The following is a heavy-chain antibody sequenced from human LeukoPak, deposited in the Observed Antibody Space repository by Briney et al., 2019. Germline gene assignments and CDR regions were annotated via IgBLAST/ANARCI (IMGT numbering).Heavy chain of an antibody. CDR3: ARLVAAARHLSFDP. D-gene: IGHD6-13*01. J-gene: IGHJ5*02. CDR1: GGSISSSTYY. CDR2: IYHSGST. Sequence: SETLSLTCTVSGGSISSSTYYWGWIRQPPGKGLEWIGTIYHSGSTYYNPSLKSRVTISVDTSKNQFSLKLSSVTAADTAVYYCARLVAAARHLSFDPWGQGTLVTVSS. V-gene: IGHV4-39*01.